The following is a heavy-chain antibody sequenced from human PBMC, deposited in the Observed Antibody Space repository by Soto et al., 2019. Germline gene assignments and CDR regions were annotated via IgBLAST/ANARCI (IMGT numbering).Heavy chain of an antibody. CDR1: GFTFSSYW. D-gene: IGHD3-3*01. CDR2: INSDGSSA. Sequence: PGGSLRLSCAASGFTFSSYWMHWVRQAPGKGLVWVSRINSDGSSASYADSVKGRFTISRDNAKNTLYLHMNSLRAEDTAVYYSARGAYYDLWSMDVWGQGTTVTVSS. V-gene: IGHV3-74*01. J-gene: IGHJ6*02. CDR3: ARGAYYDLWSMDV.